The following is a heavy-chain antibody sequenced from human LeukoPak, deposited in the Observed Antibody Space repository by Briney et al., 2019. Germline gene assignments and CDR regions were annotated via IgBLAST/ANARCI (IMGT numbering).Heavy chain of an antibody. CDR2: IYHSGST. CDR3: ARGIVVVPAALGGSGCSWFDP. V-gene: IGHV4-30-2*01. J-gene: IGHJ5*02. Sequence: PSETLSLTCTVSGGSISSGGYYWSWIRQPPGKGLEWIGYIYHSGSTYYNPSLKSRVTISVDRSKNQFSLKLSSVTAADTAVYYCARGIVVVPAALGGSGCSWFDPWGQGTLVTVSS. D-gene: IGHD2-2*01. CDR1: GGSISSGGYY.